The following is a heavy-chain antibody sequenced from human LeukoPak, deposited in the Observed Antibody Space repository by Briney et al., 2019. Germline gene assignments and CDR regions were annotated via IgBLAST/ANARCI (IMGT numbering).Heavy chain of an antibody. J-gene: IGHJ5*02. Sequence: SVKVSCKASGGTFTSYTITWVRQAPGQGLEWMGGIIPIFGTPNYAQNFQGRVTITADESASTAYMELTSLRSEDTAVYYCAKEGVLGATMTNNWFDPWGQGTLVTVSS. D-gene: IGHD1-26*01. CDR1: GGTFTSYT. CDR3: AKEGVLGATMTNNWFDP. V-gene: IGHV1-69*13. CDR2: IIPIFGTP.